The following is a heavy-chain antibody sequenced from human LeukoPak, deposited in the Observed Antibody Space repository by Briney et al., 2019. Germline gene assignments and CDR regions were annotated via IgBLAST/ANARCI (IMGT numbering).Heavy chain of an antibody. CDR3: TRHVHNYGIDY. Sequence: SETLSLTCTVSGGSISSSSYYWGWFRQPPGKGLEWIANINYGGSTYYNPSLKSRVTISADTSKSQFSLKLSSVTAADTAVYYCTRHVHNYGIDYWGQETLVTVSS. J-gene: IGHJ4*02. CDR2: INYGGST. V-gene: IGHV4-39*01. CDR1: GGSISSSSYY. D-gene: IGHD5-18*01.